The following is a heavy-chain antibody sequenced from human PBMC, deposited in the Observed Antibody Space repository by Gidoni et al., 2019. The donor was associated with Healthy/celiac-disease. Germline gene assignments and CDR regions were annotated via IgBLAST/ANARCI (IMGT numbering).Heavy chain of an antibody. CDR3: ARDGGDLYYYYYYMDV. J-gene: IGHJ6*03. D-gene: IGHD2-21*01. V-gene: IGHV3-11*06. CDR1: GFTFSDYY. Sequence: QVQLVESGGGLVKPGGSLRLSCAAPGFTFSDYYMGWIRQAPGKGLEWVSYMSSSSSYTNYADSVKGRITISRDNAKNSLYLQMNSLRAEDTAVYYCARDGGDLYYYYYYMDVWGKGTTVTVSS. CDR2: MSSSSSYT.